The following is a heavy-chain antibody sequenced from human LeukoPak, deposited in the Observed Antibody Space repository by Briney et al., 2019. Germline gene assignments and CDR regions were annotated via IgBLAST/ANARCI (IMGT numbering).Heavy chain of an antibody. CDR2: INWNGGST. D-gene: IGHD1-26*01. CDR3: ARDLRWELLSWFDP. J-gene: IGHJ5*02. Sequence: PGGSLRLSCAASGFTFDDYGMSWVRQAPGKGLEWVSGINWNGGSTGYADSVKDRFTIFRDNAKNSLYLQMNSLRDEDTALYYCARDLRWELLSWFDPWGQGTLVTVSS. CDR1: GFTFDDYG. V-gene: IGHV3-20*04.